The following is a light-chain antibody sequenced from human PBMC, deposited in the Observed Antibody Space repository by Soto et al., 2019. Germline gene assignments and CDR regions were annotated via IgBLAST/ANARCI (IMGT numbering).Light chain of an antibody. V-gene: IGKV3-15*01. CDR3: QQYNNWPPYT. CDR2: GAS. CDR1: QSVSSN. J-gene: IGKJ2*01. Sequence: EIVMTQSPATLSVSPGERATLSRRASQSVSSNLAWYQKKPGQAPRLLIYGASTRATSIPARFSGSGSGTEFTLTISSLQSEDFAVYYCQQYNNWPPYTFGQGTKLEIK.